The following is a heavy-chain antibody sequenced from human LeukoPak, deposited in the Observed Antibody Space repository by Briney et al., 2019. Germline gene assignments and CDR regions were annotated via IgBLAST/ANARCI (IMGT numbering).Heavy chain of an antibody. CDR2: ITSRDGTT. Sequence: GGSLRLSCAASGFTFSIYAMSWVRETPGKGLEWVSYITSRDGTTYYADSVKGRFTISRDNSENTVYLQMNSLRAEDSALYYCARDRPNYYGSDGHYYRRDGDYWGQGTLVTVSS. J-gene: IGHJ4*02. CDR3: ARDRPNYYGSDGHYYRRDGDY. V-gene: IGHV3-23*01. CDR1: GFTFSIYA. D-gene: IGHD3-22*01.